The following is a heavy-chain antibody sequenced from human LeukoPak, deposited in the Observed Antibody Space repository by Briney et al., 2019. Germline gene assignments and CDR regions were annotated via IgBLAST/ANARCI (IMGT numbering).Heavy chain of an antibody. CDR1: GFTFSSYE. J-gene: IGHJ4*02. CDR3: ARERTGYFDW. CDR2: ISSSGSTI. V-gene: IGHV3-48*03. Sequence: GGSLRLSCAASGFTFSSYEMNWVRQAPGKGPEWVSYISSSGSTIYYADSVKGRFTISRDNAKNSLYLQMNSLRAEGTAVYYCARERTGYFDWWGQGTLVTVSS. D-gene: IGHD2-15*01.